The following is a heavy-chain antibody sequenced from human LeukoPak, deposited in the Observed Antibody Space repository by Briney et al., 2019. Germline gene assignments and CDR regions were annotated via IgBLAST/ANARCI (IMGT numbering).Heavy chain of an antibody. CDR3: AKQRTHYYGSGYDY. V-gene: IGHV3-23*01. Sequence: GGSLRLSCAASGFTFSSYAMSWVRQAPGKGLEWVSAISGSGGSTYYADSVKGRFTISRDNSKNTQYLQMNSLRAEDTAVYYCAKQRTHYYGSGYDYWGQGTLVTVSS. D-gene: IGHD3-10*01. J-gene: IGHJ4*02. CDR2: ISGSGGST. CDR1: GFTFSSYA.